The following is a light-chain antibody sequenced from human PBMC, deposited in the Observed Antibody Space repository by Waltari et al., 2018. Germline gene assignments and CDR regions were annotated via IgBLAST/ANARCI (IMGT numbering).Light chain of an antibody. V-gene: IGKV1-39*01. CDR2: AAS. J-gene: IGKJ4*01. Sequence: DIQMTQSPSSLSASVGDRVTITCRASQSISSYLNWYQHKPGKAPKLLIYAASSLQSGVPSMFSGSGSGTDFTLTSSSLQPEDFATYYCQQSYSTPLTFGGGTKVEIK. CDR3: QQSYSTPLT. CDR1: QSISSY.